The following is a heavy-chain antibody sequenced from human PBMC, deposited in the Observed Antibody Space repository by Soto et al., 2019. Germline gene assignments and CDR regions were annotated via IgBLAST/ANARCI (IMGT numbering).Heavy chain of an antibody. CDR1: GFTFSSYW. D-gene: IGHD6-19*01. V-gene: IGHV3-74*01. J-gene: IGHJ4*02. CDR2: IHFDGSTT. Sequence: GGSLTLSCAASGFTFSSYWMHWVRQVPGKGLVWVSRIHFDGSTTHYADSVKGRFTISRDNAKNTLSLQMNSLRAEDTAVYYCARDAYISGYYQFDYCGQGTLVTVSS. CDR3: ARDAYISGYYQFDY.